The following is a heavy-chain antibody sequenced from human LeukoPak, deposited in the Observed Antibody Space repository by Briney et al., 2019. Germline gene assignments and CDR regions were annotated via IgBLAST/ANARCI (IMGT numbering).Heavy chain of an antibody. CDR1: GFTFSSYS. J-gene: IGHJ5*02. CDR3: AREDYPMRHRWFDP. V-gene: IGHV3-21*01. Sequence: GGSLRLSCAASGFTFSSYSMNWVRQAPGKGLEWVSSISSSSSYIYYADSVKGRFTISRDNAKNSLYLQMNSLRAEDTAVYYCAREDYPMRHRWFDPWGQGTLVTVSS. CDR2: ISSSSSYI. D-gene: IGHD3-16*01.